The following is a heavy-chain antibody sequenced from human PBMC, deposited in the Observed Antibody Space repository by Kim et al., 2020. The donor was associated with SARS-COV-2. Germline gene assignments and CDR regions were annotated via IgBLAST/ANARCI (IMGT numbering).Heavy chain of an antibody. Sequence: SVKVSCKPSGFTFTSSAMQWVRQARGQRLEWIGWIVVGSSNTNYAQKFQERVTITRDMSTSTAYMELSSLGSEDTAVYYCAAVRGAATGTSYYYYAMDVWGQGTTVTVSS. CDR3: AAVRGAATGTSYYYYAMDV. CDR2: IVVGSSNT. CDR1: GFTFTSSA. J-gene: IGHJ6*02. V-gene: IGHV1-58*02. D-gene: IGHD3-10*01.